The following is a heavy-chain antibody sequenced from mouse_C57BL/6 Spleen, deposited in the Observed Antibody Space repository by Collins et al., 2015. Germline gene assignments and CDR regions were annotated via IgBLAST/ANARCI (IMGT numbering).Heavy chain of an antibody. CDR1: GYSITSDYA. CDR2: ISYSGST. V-gene: IGHV3-2*02. Sequence: DVQLQESGPGLVKPSQSLSLTCTVTGYSITSDYAWNWIRQFPGNKLEWMGYISYSGSTSYNPSLKSRISITRDTSKNQFFLQLNSVTTEDTATYYCARDGSRYFDVWGAGTTVTVSS. CDR3: ARDGSRYFDV. D-gene: IGHD1-1*01. J-gene: IGHJ1*01.